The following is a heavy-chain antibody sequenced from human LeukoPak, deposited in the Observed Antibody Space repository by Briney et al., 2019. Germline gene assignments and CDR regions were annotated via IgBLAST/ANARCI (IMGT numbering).Heavy chain of an antibody. D-gene: IGHD5-24*01. CDR2: IYYSGST. V-gene: IGHV4-59*08. Sequence: SETLSLTCTVSGGSITIHYWSWIRQPPGKGLEWIGYIYYSGSTHYNPSLKSRVTMSVDTSKSQFSLRLNSVTAADTAVYYCARLTAGDGYNYAVDVWGQGTTVTVSS. J-gene: IGHJ6*02. CDR1: GGSITIHY. CDR3: ARLTAGDGYNYAVDV.